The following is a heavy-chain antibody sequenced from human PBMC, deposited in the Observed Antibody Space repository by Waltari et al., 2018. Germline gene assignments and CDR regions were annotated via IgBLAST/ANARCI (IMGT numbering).Heavy chain of an antibody. D-gene: IGHD2-21*02. V-gene: IGHV3-23*01. CDR1: GFTFSSYA. J-gene: IGHJ5*02. CDR3: AKGNGGNSDWFDP. CDR2: ISGSGGST. Sequence: EVQLLESGGGLVQPGGSLRLSCAASGFTFSSYAMSWVHRAPGEGLEWVSAISGSGGSTYYADSVKGRFTISRDNSKNTLYLQMNSLRAEDTAVYYCAKGNGGNSDWFDPWGQGTLVTVSS.